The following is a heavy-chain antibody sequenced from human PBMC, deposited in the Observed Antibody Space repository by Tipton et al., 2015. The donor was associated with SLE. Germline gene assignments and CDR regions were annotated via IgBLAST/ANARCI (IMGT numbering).Heavy chain of an antibody. J-gene: IGHJ4*02. CDR1: GITFSRYA. Sequence: LSLTCAASGITFSRYAMYWVRQAPGKGLEYVSAISSNGNSTYYANSVKGRFTISRDNSKNTLYLQMGSLRAEDMAVYYCARGGVGATHFDYWGQGTLVTVSS. V-gene: IGHV3-64*01. CDR3: ARGGVGATHFDY. CDR2: ISSNGNST. D-gene: IGHD1-26*01.